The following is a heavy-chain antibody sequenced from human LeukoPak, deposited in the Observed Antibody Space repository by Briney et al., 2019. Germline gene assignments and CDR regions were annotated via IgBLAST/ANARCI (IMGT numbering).Heavy chain of an antibody. CDR1: DGSISSDY. J-gene: IGHJ3*02. V-gene: IGHV4-4*07. Sequence: KPSETLSLTCTVSDGSISSDYWTWIRQSAGKGLEWIGRIYSGGNTNYNPSLKSRAIMSVDTSKKQFSLKFSSVTAADTAVYYCAKGSGWYNIWGQGTMVTVS. CDR2: IYSGGNT. CDR3: AKGSGWYNI. D-gene: IGHD6-19*01.